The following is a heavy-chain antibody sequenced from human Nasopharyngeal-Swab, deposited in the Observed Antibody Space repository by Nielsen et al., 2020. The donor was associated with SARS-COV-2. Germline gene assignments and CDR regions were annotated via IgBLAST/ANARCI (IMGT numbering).Heavy chain of an antibody. J-gene: IGHJ6*02. CDR3: ARDPGNWNYGRYYYGMDV. Sequence: SVKVSCKASGYTFTGYFMHWVRQAPGQGLEWMGWINPNSGGQNYAQKFQGRVTMTRDTSISTAYMELSRLRSDDTAVYYCARDPGNWNYGRYYYGMDVWGQGTTVTVSS. CDR2: INPNSGGQ. CDR1: GYTFTGYF. V-gene: IGHV1-2*02. D-gene: IGHD1-7*01.